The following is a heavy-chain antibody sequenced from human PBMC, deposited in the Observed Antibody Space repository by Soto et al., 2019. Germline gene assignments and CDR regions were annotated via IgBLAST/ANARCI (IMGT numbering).Heavy chain of an antibody. V-gene: IGHV3-23*01. CDR1: GFTFSSYA. J-gene: IGHJ2*01. Sequence: GGSLRLSCAASGFTFSSYAMSWVRQAPGKGLEWVSTISGSGGSTYYADSVKGRFTISRDNSKNTLYLQMNSLRAEDTALYYCEKDESYGITSLDIWGRGTLVTVSS. CDR2: ISGSGGST. CDR3: EKDESYGITSLDI. D-gene: IGHD3-3*01.